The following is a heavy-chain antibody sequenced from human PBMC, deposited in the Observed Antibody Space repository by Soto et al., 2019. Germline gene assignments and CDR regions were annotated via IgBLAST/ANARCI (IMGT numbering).Heavy chain of an antibody. D-gene: IGHD3-16*02. CDR1: GGSISSSSYY. CDR3: ARYQPRGDIWGSYRFPDAFDI. Sequence: SETLSLTCTVSGGSISSSSYYWGWIRQPPGKGLEWIGSIYYSGSTYYNPSLKSRVTISVDTSKNQFSLKLSSVTAADTAVYYCARYQPRGDIWGSYRFPDAFDIWGQGTMVTVSS. CDR2: IYYSGST. J-gene: IGHJ3*02. V-gene: IGHV4-39*01.